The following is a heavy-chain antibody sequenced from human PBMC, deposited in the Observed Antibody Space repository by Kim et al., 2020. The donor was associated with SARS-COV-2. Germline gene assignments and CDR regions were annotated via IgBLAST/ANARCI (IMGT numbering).Heavy chain of an antibody. Sequence: ASVKVSCKASGYTFTGYYMHWVRQAPGQGLEWMGWINPNSGGTNYAQKFQGWVTMTRDTSISTAYMELSRLRSDDTAVYYCARGLWFADYLDAFDIWGQGTMVTVSS. CDR2: INPNSGGT. V-gene: IGHV1-2*04. D-gene: IGHD3-10*01. J-gene: IGHJ3*02. CDR1: GYTFTGYY. CDR3: ARGLWFADYLDAFDI.